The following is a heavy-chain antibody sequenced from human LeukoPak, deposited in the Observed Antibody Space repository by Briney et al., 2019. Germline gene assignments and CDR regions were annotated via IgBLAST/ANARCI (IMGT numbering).Heavy chain of an antibody. CDR3: ARETWSGYIYYFDY. D-gene: IGHD3-3*01. J-gene: IGHJ4*02. CDR1: GGSISSYY. Sequence: SETLSLTCTVSGGSISSYYWSWIRQPPGKGLEWIGYIYYSGSTNYNPSLKSRVTISVDTSKNQFSLKLSSVTAADTAVYYCARETWSGYIYYFDYWGQGTLVTVSS. V-gene: IGHV4-59*12. CDR2: IYYSGST.